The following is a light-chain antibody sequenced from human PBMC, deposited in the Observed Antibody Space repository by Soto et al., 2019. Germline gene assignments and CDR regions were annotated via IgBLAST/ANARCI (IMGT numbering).Light chain of an antibody. CDR3: QHYNNWPLT. V-gene: IGKV3-15*01. J-gene: IGKJ4*01. Sequence: EIVLTQSPATLSVSPGERATLSCRASQSVASNLAWYQQKPGQSPSLLIYNVSTRATGLPPRFRGGGSGTEFTLTISSLQSDDFALYYCQHYNNWPLTFGGGTKVEI. CDR1: QSVASN. CDR2: NVS.